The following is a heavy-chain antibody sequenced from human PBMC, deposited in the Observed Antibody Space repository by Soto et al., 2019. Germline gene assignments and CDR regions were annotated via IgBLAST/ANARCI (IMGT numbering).Heavy chain of an antibody. CDR1: GGSISSSSYY. CDR2: IYYSGST. D-gene: IGHD3-10*01. V-gene: IGHV4-39*01. Sequence: QLQLQESGPGLVKPSETLSLTCTVSGGSISSSSYYWGWIRQPPGKGLEWIGSIYYSGSTYYNPSLKSRVTISVDTSKNQFSLKLSSVTAADTAVYYCASDGGFGELLIDYWGQGTLVTVSS. J-gene: IGHJ4*02. CDR3: ASDGGFGELLIDY.